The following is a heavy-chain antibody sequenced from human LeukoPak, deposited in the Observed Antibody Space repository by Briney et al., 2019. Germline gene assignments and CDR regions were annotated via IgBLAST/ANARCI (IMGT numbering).Heavy chain of an antibody. D-gene: IGHD3-16*02. CDR2: ISSSSSYI. J-gene: IGHJ4*02. V-gene: IGHV3-21*04. Sequence: GGSLRLSCAASGFTFSSSSMNWVRQAPGKGLEWVSSISSSSSYIYYADSVKGRFTISRDNAKNSLYLQMNSLRAEDTAVYYCARGHYVWGSYRYYFDYWGQGTLVTVSS. CDR1: GFTFSSSS. CDR3: ARGHYVWGSYRYYFDY.